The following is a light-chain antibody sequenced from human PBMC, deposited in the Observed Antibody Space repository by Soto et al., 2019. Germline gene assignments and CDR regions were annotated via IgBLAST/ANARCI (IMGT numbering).Light chain of an antibody. V-gene: IGLV2-14*03. CDR1: SSDVGDYNY. Sequence: QSALTQPASVSGSPGQSITISCTGTSSDVGDYNYVYWYQQHPGKAPKLMIYDVSNRPSGVSNRFSGSKSGNTASLTISGLQAEDEADYFCSSYTSSSTPDVFGTGTKVTVL. CDR2: DVS. J-gene: IGLJ1*01. CDR3: SSYTSSSTPDV.